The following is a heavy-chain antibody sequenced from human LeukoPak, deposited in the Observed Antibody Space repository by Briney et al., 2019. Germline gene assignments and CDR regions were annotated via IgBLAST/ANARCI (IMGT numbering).Heavy chain of an antibody. J-gene: IGHJ4*02. D-gene: IGHD6-19*01. CDR2: IYYSGST. V-gene: IGHV4-59*01. Sequence: SETLSLTCTVSGGSISSYYWSWIRQPPGKGLEWIGYIYYSGSTSYNPSLKSRVTISVDTSKNQSSLKVSSVTAADTAVYYCVRAVAATRIDFWGQGTLVTVSS. CDR3: VRAVAATRIDF. CDR1: GGSISSYY.